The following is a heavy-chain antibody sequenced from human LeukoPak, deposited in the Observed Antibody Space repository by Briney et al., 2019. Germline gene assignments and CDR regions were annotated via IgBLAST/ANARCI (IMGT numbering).Heavy chain of an antibody. Sequence: ASVKVSCKASGYTFTVYYMHWVRQAPGQGLEWMGWINPNSGGTNYAQKFQGRVTMTRDTSISTAYMELSRLRSDDTAVYYCARGRPYYDILTGYGYYGMDVWGQGTTVTVSS. D-gene: IGHD3-9*01. CDR1: GYTFTVYY. V-gene: IGHV1-2*02. J-gene: IGHJ6*02. CDR2: INPNSGGT. CDR3: ARGRPYYDILTGYGYYGMDV.